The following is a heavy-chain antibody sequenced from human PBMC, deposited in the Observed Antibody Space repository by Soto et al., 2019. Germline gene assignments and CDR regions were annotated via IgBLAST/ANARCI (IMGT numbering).Heavy chain of an antibody. D-gene: IGHD3-3*01. CDR2: IYYSGST. J-gene: IGHJ6*02. CDR3: AREFCTIFGVVTSTPPYGMDV. CDR1: GGSISSGDYY. Sequence: PSETLSLTCTVSGGSISSGDYYWSWIRQPPGKGLEWIGYIYYSGSTYYNPSLKSRVTISVDTSKNQFSLKLSSVTAADTAVYYCAREFCTIFGVVTSTPPYGMDVWGQGTTVTVSS. V-gene: IGHV4-30-4*01.